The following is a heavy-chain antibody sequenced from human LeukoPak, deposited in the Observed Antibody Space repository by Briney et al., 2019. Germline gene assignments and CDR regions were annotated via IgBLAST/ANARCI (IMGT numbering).Heavy chain of an antibody. D-gene: IGHD3-10*01. V-gene: IGHV1-8*01. CDR2: MNPNSGNT. CDR1: GYTFTSYD. CDR3: ARGRRFLPRYYYYMDV. Sequence: ASVKVSCKASGYTFTSYDMNWVRQATGQGLEWMGWMNPNSGNTGYAQKFQGRVTMTRNTSISTAYMELSSLRSEDTAVYYCARGRRFLPRYYYYMDVWGKGTTVTVSS. J-gene: IGHJ6*03.